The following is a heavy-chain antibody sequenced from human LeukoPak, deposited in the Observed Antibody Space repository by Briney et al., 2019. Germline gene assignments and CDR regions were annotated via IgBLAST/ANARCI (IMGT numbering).Heavy chain of an antibody. J-gene: IGHJ4*02. Sequence: PSETLSLTCAVSGGSLSSVGYSWSWIRQPPGKGLEWIGYIYHSGSTYYSPSLKSRVTLSVDRLKNQFSLKLSSVTSADTAVYYCARASGDYVFDYWGQGTLVTVSS. CDR3: ARASGDYVFDY. CDR2: IYHSGST. CDR1: GGSLSSVGYS. V-gene: IGHV4-30-2*01. D-gene: IGHD3-16*01.